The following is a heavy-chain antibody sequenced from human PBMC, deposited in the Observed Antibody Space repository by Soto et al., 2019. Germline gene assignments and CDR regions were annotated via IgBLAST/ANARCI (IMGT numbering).Heavy chain of an antibody. V-gene: IGHV3-23*01. CDR1: GGSISSSSYY. D-gene: IGHD2-8*01. Sequence: ETLSLTCTVSGGSISSSSYYWGWVRQAPGKGLEWVSAISGSGGSTYYADSVKGRFTISRDNSKNTLYLQMNSLRAEDTAVYYCAKDNGDPPYFDYWGQGTLVTVSS. J-gene: IGHJ4*02. CDR2: ISGSGGST. CDR3: AKDNGDPPYFDY.